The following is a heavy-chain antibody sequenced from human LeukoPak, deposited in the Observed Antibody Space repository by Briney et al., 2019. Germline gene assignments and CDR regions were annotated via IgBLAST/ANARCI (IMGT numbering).Heavy chain of an antibody. V-gene: IGHV1-8*03. CDR3: ARARHSNWNYDNEFGGFDP. CDR1: GYTFTSYD. Sequence: GASVKVSCKASGYTFTSYDINWVRQATGQGLEWMGWMNPNSGNTGYAQKFQGRVTITRNTSISTAYTELSSLRSEDTAVYYCARARHSNWNYDNEFGGFDPWGQGTLVTVSS. D-gene: IGHD1-7*01. CDR2: MNPNSGNT. J-gene: IGHJ5*02.